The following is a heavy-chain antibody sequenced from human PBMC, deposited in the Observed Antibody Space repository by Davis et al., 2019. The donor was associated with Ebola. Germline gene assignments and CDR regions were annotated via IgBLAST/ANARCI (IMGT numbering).Heavy chain of an antibody. CDR3: ARELGTCSGAFYPPRYFYGMDV. Sequence: AASVKVSCKASGYTFINYGLSWVRQAPGQGLEWMGWISTSDGNTKYAQKVQGRITMTTETSTGTAYMELRSLRSDDTAVYFCARELGTCSGAFYPPRYFYGMDVWGQGTTVTVSS. CDR1: GYTFINYG. D-gene: IGHD2-15*01. V-gene: IGHV1-18*01. CDR2: ISTSDGNT. J-gene: IGHJ6*02.